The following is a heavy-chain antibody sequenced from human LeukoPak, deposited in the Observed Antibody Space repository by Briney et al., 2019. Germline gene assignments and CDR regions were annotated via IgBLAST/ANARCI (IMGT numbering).Heavy chain of an antibody. CDR3: ARDTYYDFWSGYYHHFDY. V-gene: IGHV1-18*01. Sequence: ASVNVSFKASGYTFTSYGISWVRQAPGQGLEWMGWISAYNGNTNYAQKLQGRVTMTTDTSTSTAYMELRSLRSDDTAVYYCARDTYYDFWSGYYHHFDYWGQGTLVTVSS. D-gene: IGHD3-3*01. CDR2: ISAYNGNT. J-gene: IGHJ4*02. CDR1: GYTFTSYG.